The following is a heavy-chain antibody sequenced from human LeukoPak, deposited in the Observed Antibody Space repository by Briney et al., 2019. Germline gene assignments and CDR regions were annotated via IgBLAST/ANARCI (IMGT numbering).Heavy chain of an antibody. D-gene: IGHD2-2*02. CDR3: ARCTSTTCYNFDY. V-gene: IGHV4-61*09. J-gene: IGHJ4*02. Sequence: SGTLSLTCTVSGGSINSGSYYWNWIRQSAGKGLEWIGHVYSTGTTNCNPSLKSRVTISLDTSRNQLSLKLNSVTAADTAVYYCARCTSTTCYNFDYWGQGTLVTVSS. CDR1: GGSINSGSYY. CDR2: VYSTGTT.